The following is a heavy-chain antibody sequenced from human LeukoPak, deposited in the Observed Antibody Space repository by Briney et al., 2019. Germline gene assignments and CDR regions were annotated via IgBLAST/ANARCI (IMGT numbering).Heavy chain of an antibody. CDR3: ARDPPVSAKD. CDR2: IKADGNEK. CDR1: GFTFSSYW. D-gene: IGHD2-21*01. V-gene: IGHV3-7*01. Sequence: GGSLRLSCTASGFTFSSYWMTWVRQAPGKGLEWVANIKADGNEKYYVDSVKGRLTISRDNAKNSLYLQMNSLRAEDTAVYYCARDPPVSAKDWGQGTLVTVSS. J-gene: IGHJ4*02.